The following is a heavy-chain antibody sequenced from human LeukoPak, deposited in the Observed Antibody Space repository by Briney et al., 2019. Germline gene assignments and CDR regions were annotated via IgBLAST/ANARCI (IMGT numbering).Heavy chain of an antibody. CDR2: INPNSGGT. V-gene: IGHV1-2*02. CDR1: GYTFTGYY. Sequence: ASVKVSCKASGYTFTGYYMHWVRQAPGQGLEWMGWINPNSGGTNYARKFQGRVTMTRDTSISTAYMELSRLRSDDTAVYYCAREGYDILTGYYFDYWGQGTLVTVSS. D-gene: IGHD3-9*01. J-gene: IGHJ4*02. CDR3: AREGYDILTGYYFDY.